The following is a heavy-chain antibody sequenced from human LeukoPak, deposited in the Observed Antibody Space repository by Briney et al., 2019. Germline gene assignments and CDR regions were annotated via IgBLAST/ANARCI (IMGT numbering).Heavy chain of an antibody. J-gene: IGHJ3*02. CDR1: GNTFTRNG. CDR2: ISTYNTNT. D-gene: IGHD3-3*01. CDR3: ARDQLRFLVPSGGTYAFDI. V-gene: IGHV1-18*01. Sequence: GASVKVSCTAPGNTFTRNGLSWVRQAPGQGLEWMGWISTYNTNTKYAQKFQGRVTMTIDTSTSTAYMELRSLRSDDTAVYYCARDQLRFLVPSGGTYAFDIWGQGTVVTVSS.